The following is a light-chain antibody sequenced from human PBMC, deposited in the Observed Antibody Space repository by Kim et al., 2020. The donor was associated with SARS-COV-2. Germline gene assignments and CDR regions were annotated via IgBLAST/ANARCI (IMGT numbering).Light chain of an antibody. CDR1: QTINSN. Sequence: EIVLTQSPATLSLSPGERATLSCRASQTINSNLAWYQHKPGQAPRLLIYGASNRATGVPARFSGSGSGTEFTLTISSLESEDFAVYYCQQHNVWPRTFGEGTKVDIK. V-gene: IGKV3-11*01. CDR3: QQHNVWPRT. CDR2: GAS. J-gene: IGKJ4*01.